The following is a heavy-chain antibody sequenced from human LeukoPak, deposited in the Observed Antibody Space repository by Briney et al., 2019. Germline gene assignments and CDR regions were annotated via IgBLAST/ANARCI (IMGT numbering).Heavy chain of an antibody. CDR3: ARARYLSGNRDDALDI. D-gene: IGHD1-26*01. V-gene: IGHV1-18*01. Sequence: GASVKVSCKASGYTFTRYGISWVRQAPGQGPEWMGWISAYNGNREYVQKLQGRVTMTTDTSTSTAYMELRSLRSDDTAVYYCARARYLSGNRDDALDIWGQGTMVSVFS. CDR1: GYTFTRYG. J-gene: IGHJ3*02. CDR2: ISAYNGNR.